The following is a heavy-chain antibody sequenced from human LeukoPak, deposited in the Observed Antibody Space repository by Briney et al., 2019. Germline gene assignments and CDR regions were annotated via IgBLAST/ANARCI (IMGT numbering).Heavy chain of an antibody. D-gene: IGHD2-2*01. CDR2: IRYDGSNK. V-gene: IGHV3-30*02. CDR1: GFTFSNFG. J-gene: IGHJ4*02. Sequence: GGSLRLSCAASGFTFSNFGMHWVRQAPGKGLEWVAFIRYDGSNKDYADSVKGRFTISRDNSNNTLYLQMNSLRAEDTAVYYCARKLGYCSSTSCLFDYWGQGTLVTVSS. CDR3: ARKLGYCSSTSCLFDY.